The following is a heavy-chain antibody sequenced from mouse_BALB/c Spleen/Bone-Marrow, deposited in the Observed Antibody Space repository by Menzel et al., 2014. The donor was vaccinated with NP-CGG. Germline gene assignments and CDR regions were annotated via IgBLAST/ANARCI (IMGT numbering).Heavy chain of an antibody. D-gene: IGHD2-4*01. Sequence: VQLQQSGAELVKPGASVKLSCKASGYTFTSYYMYWVKQRPGQGLEWIGEINPSNGGTNFNEKFKSKATLTVDKSSSTAYMQLSSLTSEDSAVYYCTRSRYDYDHAMDCWGQGTSVTVSS. J-gene: IGHJ4*01. CDR1: GYTFTSYY. CDR2: INPSNGGT. V-gene: IGHV1S81*02. CDR3: TRSRYDYDHAMDC.